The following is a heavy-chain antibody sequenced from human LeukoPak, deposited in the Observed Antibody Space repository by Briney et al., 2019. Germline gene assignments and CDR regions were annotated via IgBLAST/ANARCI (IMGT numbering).Heavy chain of an antibody. CDR2: ISYDGSNK. V-gene: IGHV3-30-3*01. CDR1: GFTFSSYA. Sequence: GGSLRLSCAASGFTFSSYAMHWVRQAPGKGLEWVAVISYDGSNKYYADSVKGRFTISRDNSKNTLYLQMNSLRAEDTAVCYCAKGSAWDAFDIWGQGTMVTVSS. J-gene: IGHJ3*02. D-gene: IGHD2-15*01. CDR3: AKGSAWDAFDI.